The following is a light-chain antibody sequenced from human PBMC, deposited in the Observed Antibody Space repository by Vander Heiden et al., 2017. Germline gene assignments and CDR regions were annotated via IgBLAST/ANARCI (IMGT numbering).Light chain of an antibody. J-gene: IGKJ2*01. CDR1: QDISSH. CDR3: QQYDNLPYT. V-gene: IGKV1-33*01. CDR2: DAS. Sequence: PSSLPASVGDRVTITCQASQDISSHLNWYQQKPGKAPNLLIYDASNLETGVPSRFSGSGSGTHFTFTIGSLQPEDFATYFCQQYDNLPYTFGQGTKLDIK.